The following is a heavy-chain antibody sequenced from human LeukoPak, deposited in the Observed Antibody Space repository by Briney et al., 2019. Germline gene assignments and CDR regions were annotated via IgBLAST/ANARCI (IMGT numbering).Heavy chain of an antibody. V-gene: IGHV4-4*07. Sequence: KTSETLSLTCTVSGGSISNYYWSWIRQPAGKGLEWIGRIYTSGSTNYNPSLKSRVTMSVDTSKNQFSLKLSSVTAADTAVYYCARGYSSGWYVFDHWGQGTLVTVSS. CDR3: ARGYSSGWYVFDH. CDR1: GGSISNYY. CDR2: IYTSGST. D-gene: IGHD6-19*01. J-gene: IGHJ4*02.